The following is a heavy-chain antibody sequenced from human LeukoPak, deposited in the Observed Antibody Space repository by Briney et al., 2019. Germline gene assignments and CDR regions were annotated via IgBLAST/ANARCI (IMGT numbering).Heavy chain of an antibody. CDR3: ARDTIANGFDY. V-gene: IGHV3-48*03. D-gene: IGHD3-9*01. J-gene: IGHJ4*02. CDR1: GFTFSSYE. CDR2: ISSSGSTI. Sequence: GGSLRLSCAASGFTFSSYEMNWVRQAPGKGLEWVSYISSSGSTIYYADSVKGRFTISRDNAKKSLYLQMNSLRAEDTAVYYCARDTIANGFDYWGQGTLVTVSS.